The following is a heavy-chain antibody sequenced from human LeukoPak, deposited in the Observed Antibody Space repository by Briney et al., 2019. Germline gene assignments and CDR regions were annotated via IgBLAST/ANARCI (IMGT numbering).Heavy chain of an antibody. CDR1: GFTFSSYE. D-gene: IGHD2-15*01. CDR2: ISSSGTTI. Sequence: GGSLRLSCAASGFTFSSYEMNWVRQAPGKGLEWVSYISSSGTTIYYADSVKGRFTISGGNAKNSLYLQMNSLRAEDTAVYYCARVGVVVAATGNLWFDPWGQGTLVTVSS. V-gene: IGHV3-48*03. CDR3: ARVGVVVAATGNLWFDP. J-gene: IGHJ5*02.